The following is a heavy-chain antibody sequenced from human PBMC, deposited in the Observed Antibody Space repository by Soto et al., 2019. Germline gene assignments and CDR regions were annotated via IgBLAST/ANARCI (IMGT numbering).Heavy chain of an antibody. Sequence: RGESLKISCKGSGYSFTSYWIGWVRQMPGKGLEWMGIIYPGDSDTRYSPSFQGQVTISADKSISTAYLQWSSLKASDTAMYYCAREGPVVVVAATKGIYYYYGMDVWGQGTTVTVSS. D-gene: IGHD2-15*01. V-gene: IGHV5-51*01. CDR3: AREGPVVVVAATKGIYYYYGMDV. CDR1: GYSFTSYW. J-gene: IGHJ6*02. CDR2: IYPGDSDT.